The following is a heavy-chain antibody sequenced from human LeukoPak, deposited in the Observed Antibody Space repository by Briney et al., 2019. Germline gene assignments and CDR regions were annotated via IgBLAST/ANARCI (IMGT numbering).Heavy chain of an antibody. J-gene: IGHJ4*02. D-gene: IGHD5-12*01. CDR3: ARGYSGYVAEYYFDY. CDR2: IGTAGDT. Sequence: GGSLRLFCAASGFTFSSYDMHWVRQATGKGLEWVSAIGTAGDTYYPGSVKGRFTISRENAKNSLYLQMNSLRAGDTAVYYCARGYSGYVAEYYFDYWGQGTLVTVSS. V-gene: IGHV3-13*01. CDR1: GFTFSSYD.